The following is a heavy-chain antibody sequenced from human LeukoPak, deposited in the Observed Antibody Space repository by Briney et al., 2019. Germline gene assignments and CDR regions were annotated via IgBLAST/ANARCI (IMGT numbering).Heavy chain of an antibody. V-gene: IGHV5-51*01. CDR3: ARRSYYYYSGMDV. CDR1: GSIFTDYW. J-gene: IGHJ6*02. Sequence: GASLQISSKGSGSIFTDYWIGWVRPLPEKGLEWMGIIYPGDSDIRYSPAVQGQVTISVDKSINTAYLQWSSLKASDTAMYYCARRSYYYYSGMDVWGQGTTVTVSS. CDR2: IYPGDSDI. D-gene: IGHD1-26*01.